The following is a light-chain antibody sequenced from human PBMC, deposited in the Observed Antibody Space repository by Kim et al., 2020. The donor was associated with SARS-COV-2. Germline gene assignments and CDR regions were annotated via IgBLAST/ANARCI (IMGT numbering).Light chain of an antibody. J-gene: IGKJ5*01. V-gene: IGKV3-11*01. CDR2: DAS. CDR1: QSVISF. CDR3: QHRSA. Sequence: IVLTQSPATLSLSPVERATLSCRASQSVISFLAWYQQTPGQAPRLLIFDASTRVTGIPARFSGSGSGTDFTLTISSLEPEDFAIYYCQHRSAFGQGTRLEIK.